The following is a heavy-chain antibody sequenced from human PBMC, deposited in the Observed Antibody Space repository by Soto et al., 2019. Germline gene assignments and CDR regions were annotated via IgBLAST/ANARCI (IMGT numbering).Heavy chain of an antibody. J-gene: IGHJ6*02. CDR2: IIPIFGTA. CDR3: ARALLSDLDIVVVPAAYYYYYGMDV. V-gene: IGHV1-69*01. CDR1: GGTFSSYA. Sequence: QVQLVQSGAEVKKPGSSVKVSCKASGGTFSSYAISWVRQAPGQGLEWMGGIIPIFGTANYAQKFQGRVTITADESTSTAYMELSSLRSEDTAVYYCARALLSDLDIVVVPAAYYYYYGMDVWGQGTTATVSS. D-gene: IGHD2-2*01.